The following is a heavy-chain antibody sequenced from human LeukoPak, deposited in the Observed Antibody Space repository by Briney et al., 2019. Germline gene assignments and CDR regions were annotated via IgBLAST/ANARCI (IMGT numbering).Heavy chain of an antibody. V-gene: IGHV1-18*01. D-gene: IGHD2-2*01. CDR3: ARVGRGCSSIRCYWEDWFDP. CDR2: ISGYNANA. CDR1: GYSFTNYG. J-gene: IGHJ5*02. Sequence: GASVKVSCKASGYSFTNYGITWIREAPGQGPEWLGWISGYNANAHYAQNVQGRVTLTTGTSTNTAYMELRGLTSDDTAMYYCARVGRGCSSIRCYWEDWFDPWGQGTLVIVSS.